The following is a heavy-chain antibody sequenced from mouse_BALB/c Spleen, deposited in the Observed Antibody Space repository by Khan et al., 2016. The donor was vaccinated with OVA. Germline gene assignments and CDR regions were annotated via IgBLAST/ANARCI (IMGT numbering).Heavy chain of an antibody. J-gene: IGHJ1*01. CDR2: INPNNGDT. CDR1: GYTFTDYY. V-gene: IGHV1-26*01. CDR3: ARGLFDV. Sequence: EVQLQQSGPELVKPGASVKMSCKASGYTFTDYYMKWMKQSHGKSLEWIGDINPNNGDTFYNQKFKGKATMTVDKSSSTAYMQLNSLTSEDSAVYYCARGLFDVWGEGTTVTVSS.